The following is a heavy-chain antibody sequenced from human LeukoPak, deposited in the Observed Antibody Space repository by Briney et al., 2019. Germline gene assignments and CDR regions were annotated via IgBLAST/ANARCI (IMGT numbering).Heavy chain of an antibody. CDR3: ARDRGLYYDTVFDY. Sequence: PSQTLSLTCTVSGGSISSGGYYWSWIRQHPGKGLEWIGYIYYSGSTYYNPSLKSRVTISVDTSKNQFSLKLSSVTAADTAVYYCARDRGLYYDTVFDYWGQGTLVTVSS. V-gene: IGHV4-30-4*08. J-gene: IGHJ4*02. CDR2: IYYSGST. D-gene: IGHD3-22*01. CDR1: GGSISSGGYY.